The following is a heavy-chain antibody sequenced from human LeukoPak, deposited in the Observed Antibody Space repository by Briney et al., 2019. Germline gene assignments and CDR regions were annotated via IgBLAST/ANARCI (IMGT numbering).Heavy chain of an antibody. CDR2: INHSGST. J-gene: IGHJ4*02. D-gene: IGHD5-12*01. CDR1: GGSFSGYY. V-gene: IGHV4-34*01. Sequence: SETLSLTCAVYGGSFSGYYWSWIRQPPGKGLEWIGEINHSGSTNYSPSLKSRVTISVDTSKNQFSLKLSSVTAADTAVYYCARGERKIVALDYWGQGTLVTVSS. CDR3: ARGERKIVALDY.